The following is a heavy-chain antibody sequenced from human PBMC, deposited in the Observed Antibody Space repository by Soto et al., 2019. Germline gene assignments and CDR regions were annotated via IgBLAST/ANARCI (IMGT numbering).Heavy chain of an antibody. CDR3: ARHHDS. CDR2: IYYTGST. V-gene: IGHV4-30-4*01. J-gene: IGHJ4*02. CDR1: GVSINSGDNF. Sequence: SEPLSLTFTISGVSINSGDNFWSWIRQPPGKGLEWMGYIYYTGSTYYNPSLNRRITMSVDMSKNQFSLRLTSVTAADTAVYYCARHHDSWGQG.